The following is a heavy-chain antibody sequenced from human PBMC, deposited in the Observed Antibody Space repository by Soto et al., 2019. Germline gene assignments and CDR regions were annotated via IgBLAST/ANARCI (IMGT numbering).Heavy chain of an antibody. CDR2: IWYDGSNK. J-gene: IGHJ4*02. CDR1: GFTFSSYG. D-gene: IGHD6-19*01. V-gene: IGHV3-33*01. CDR3: ATTIQWLVLDY. Sequence: SLRLSCAASGFTFSSYGMHWVRQAPGKGLEWVAVIWYDGSNKYYADSVKGRFTISRDNSKNTLYLQMNSLRAEDTAVYYCATTIQWLVLDYWGQGTLVTVSS.